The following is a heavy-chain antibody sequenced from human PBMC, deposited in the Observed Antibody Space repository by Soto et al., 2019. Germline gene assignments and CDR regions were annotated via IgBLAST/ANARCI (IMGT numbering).Heavy chain of an antibody. CDR3: ARVDPWHWLFEY. Sequence: SETLSLTCAVYGGSFSGYYWSWIRQPPGKGLEWIGEINHSGSTNYNPSLKSRVTISVDTSKNQFSLKLSSVTAADTAVYYCARVDPWHWLFEYWGEGTLVTV. CDR1: GGSFSGYY. J-gene: IGHJ4*02. V-gene: IGHV4-34*01. CDR2: INHSGST. D-gene: IGHD6-19*01.